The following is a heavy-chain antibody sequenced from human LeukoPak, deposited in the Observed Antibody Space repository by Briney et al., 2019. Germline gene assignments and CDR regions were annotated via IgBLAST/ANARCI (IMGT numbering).Heavy chain of an antibody. D-gene: IGHD3-3*01. CDR1: GFTFSSYW. CDR3: ARLKVPLIYDFWSGYIFDY. V-gene: IGHV3-30*03. J-gene: IGHJ4*02. Sequence: GGSLRLSCAASGFTFSSYWMMWVRQAPGKGLEWVAVISFDGTDAFYADSVKGRFTISRDNSKNTLYLQMNSLRADDTAVYYCARLKVPLIYDFWSGYIFDYWGQGTLVTVSS. CDR2: ISFDGTDA.